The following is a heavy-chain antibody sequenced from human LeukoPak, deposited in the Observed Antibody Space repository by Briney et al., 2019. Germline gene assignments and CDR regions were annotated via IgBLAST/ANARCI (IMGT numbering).Heavy chain of an antibody. CDR2: INPSGGST. J-gene: IGHJ5*02. Sequence: ASVKVSCKASGYTFTSYYMHWVRQAPGQGLEWMGIINPSGGSTSYAQKFQGRVTMTRDTSTSTVYMELSSLRSEDTAVYYCARVEHIVVVPAAINWFDPWGQGTLVTVSS. CDR1: GYTFTSYY. CDR3: ARVEHIVVVPAAINWFDP. D-gene: IGHD2-2*02. V-gene: IGHV1-46*01.